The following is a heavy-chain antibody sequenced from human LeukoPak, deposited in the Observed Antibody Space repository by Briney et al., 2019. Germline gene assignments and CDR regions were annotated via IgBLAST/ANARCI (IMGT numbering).Heavy chain of an antibody. CDR1: GYTFTDSY. J-gene: IGHJ4*02. Sequence: ASVKVSCKTSGYTFTDSYIHWVRQAPGQGLEWMGWINPNSGGTNYAQKFQGRVTLTRDTSNSTASMELSRLTSDDTAVYYCARQSYTGGFHRDYFDFWGQGTLVTVSS. CDR3: ARQSYTGGFHRDYFDF. CDR2: INPNSGGT. V-gene: IGHV1-2*02. D-gene: IGHD7-27*01.